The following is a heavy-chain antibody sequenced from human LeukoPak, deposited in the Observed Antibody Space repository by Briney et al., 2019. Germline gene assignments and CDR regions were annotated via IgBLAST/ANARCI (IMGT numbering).Heavy chain of an antibody. J-gene: IGHJ6*03. CDR1: GISVNTTYF. Sequence: KPSETLSLTCSVSGISVNTTYFWGWIRQAPGKGLEWIGSIYHTGTTDYNPSLKSRVTISIDTSKNQFSLNLRSVSAADTAVYYCTRGDFGIKTDWEDYYYMDVWGKGTTVTVSS. CDR3: TRGDFGIKTDWEDYYYMDV. V-gene: IGHV4-38-2*02. D-gene: IGHD3-3*01. CDR2: IYHTGTT.